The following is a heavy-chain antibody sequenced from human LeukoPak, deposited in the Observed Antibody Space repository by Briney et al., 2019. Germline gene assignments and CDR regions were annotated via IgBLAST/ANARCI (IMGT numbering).Heavy chain of an antibody. D-gene: IGHD6-13*01. CDR3: ASSAAAATDAFDI. J-gene: IGHJ3*02. CDR1: GGSISSSSYY. Sequence: PSETLSLTCTVSGGSISSSSYYWGWIRQPPGKGLEWVGSIYYSGSTYYNPSLKSRVTISVDTSRNQFSLKLSSVTAADTAVYYCASSAAAATDAFDIWGQGTMVTVSS. CDR2: IYYSGST. V-gene: IGHV4-39*07.